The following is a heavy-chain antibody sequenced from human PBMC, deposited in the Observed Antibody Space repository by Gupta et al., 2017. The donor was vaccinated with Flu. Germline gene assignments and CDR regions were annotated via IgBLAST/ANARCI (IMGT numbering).Heavy chain of an antibody. CDR1: GFTFRSYG. CDR3: AKDGPWTASCPYYCYYMDV. V-gene: IGHV3-30*18. D-gene: IGHD2-2*01. CDR2: VASDGSHN. Sequence: QMQLVESGGGVVQFGTSLRLSCAASGFTFRSYGMPWVRQAPGQGLEWVEEVASDGSHNEYADSVGGRFTISRDNSKNTLSLEMDSLRVEDTAVYYCAKDGPWTASCPYYCYYMDVWGKGTTVTVSS. J-gene: IGHJ6*03.